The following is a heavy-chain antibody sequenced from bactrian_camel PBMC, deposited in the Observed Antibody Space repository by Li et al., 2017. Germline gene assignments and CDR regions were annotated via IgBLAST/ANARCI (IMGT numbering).Heavy chain of an antibody. CDR3: AAAAGYGLTTPLAPSRYRY. D-gene: IGHD5*01. J-gene: IGHJ4*01. V-gene: IGHV3S1*01. CDR2: IRNDGLTT. CDR1: SWTYSGNW. Sequence: HVQLVESGGGSVQAGGSLRLSCVASSWTYSGNWMAWFRQAPGKEREGVAVIRNDGLTTYADSVKDRFTIFKDNAGKTLYLQMNNLRPEDTAMYYCAAAAGYGLTTPLAPSRYRYWGQGTQVTVS.